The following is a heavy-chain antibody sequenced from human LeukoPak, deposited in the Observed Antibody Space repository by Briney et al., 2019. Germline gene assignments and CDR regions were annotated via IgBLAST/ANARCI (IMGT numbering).Heavy chain of an antibody. V-gene: IGHV1-69*04. CDR2: IIPIFGIA. CDR3: ARDRGDGYDYFDY. CDR1: GGTFSSYA. D-gene: IGHD5-24*01. Sequence: ASVKVSCKASGGTFSSYAISCVRQAPGQGLEWMGRIIPIFGIANYAQKFQGRVTITADKSTSTAYMELSSLRSEDTAVYYCARDRGDGYDYFDYWGQGTLVTVSS. J-gene: IGHJ4*02.